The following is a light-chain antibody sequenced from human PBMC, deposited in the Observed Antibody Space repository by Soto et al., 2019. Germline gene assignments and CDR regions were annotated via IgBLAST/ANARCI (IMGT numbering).Light chain of an antibody. CDR1: ASISGRD. V-gene: IGKV3-20*01. CDR3: QQYGSSAFT. J-gene: IGKJ4*01. Sequence: EIVLTQSPGTLSLSPGERATLSCRASASISGRDLAWYQQKPGQAPRLLIYGASSRATDIPDRFSGSGSGTDCTLTITRVEPEDRAVYYCQQYGSSAFTFGGGTKVEIK. CDR2: GAS.